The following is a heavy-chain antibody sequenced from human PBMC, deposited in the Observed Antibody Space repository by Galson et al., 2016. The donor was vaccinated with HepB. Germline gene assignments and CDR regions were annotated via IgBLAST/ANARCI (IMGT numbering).Heavy chain of an antibody. CDR3: VRPWIADYYDRRALDI. CDR2: ISYNGSHK. D-gene: IGHD3-22*01. V-gene: IGHV3-30*04. J-gene: IGHJ3*02. Sequence: SLRLSCAASGFTFSNYAMHWVRQAPGKGLEWVAIISYNGSHKNYSDSVKGRFTISRDNSKNTLYLQMNSLRAEDTAVYYCVRPWIADYYDRRALDIWGQGTMVTVSS. CDR1: GFTFSNYA.